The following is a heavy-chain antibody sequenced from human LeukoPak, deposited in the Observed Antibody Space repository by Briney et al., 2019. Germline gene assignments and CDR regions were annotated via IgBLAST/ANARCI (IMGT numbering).Heavy chain of an antibody. CDR3: ARGHGGSSYDT. Sequence: GGSLRLSCAASGFTVSTYYMTWVRQSPGKGLEWVSVFCPDGRTFYADSVKGRFTVSRDSSQNTVSLQMNRLRAEDTAVYYCARGHGGSSYDTWGQGSLVTVSS. CDR1: GFTVSTYY. V-gene: IGHV3-66*01. CDR2: FCPDGRT. J-gene: IGHJ4*02. D-gene: IGHD1-26*01.